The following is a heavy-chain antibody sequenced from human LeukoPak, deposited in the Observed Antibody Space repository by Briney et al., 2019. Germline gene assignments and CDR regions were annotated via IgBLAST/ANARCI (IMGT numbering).Heavy chain of an antibody. CDR3: TKGTIWLPFDY. V-gene: IGHV3-30*18. Sequence: GGSLRLSCAASGFTFSSYGMHWVRQAPGKGLEWVAVISYDGSNKYYADSVKGRFTISRDNSKNTLYLQMNSPRAEDTAVYYCTKGTIWLPFDYWGQGTLVTVSS. CDR1: GFTFSSYG. CDR2: ISYDGSNK. J-gene: IGHJ4*02. D-gene: IGHD5-18*01.